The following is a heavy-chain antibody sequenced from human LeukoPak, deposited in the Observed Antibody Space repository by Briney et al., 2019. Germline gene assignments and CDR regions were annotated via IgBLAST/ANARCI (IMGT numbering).Heavy chain of an antibody. V-gene: IGHV3-23*01. CDR2: ISGSGGST. D-gene: IGHD6-6*01. CDR1: GFNFSSYA. J-gene: IGHJ4*02. Sequence: PGGSLRLSCAASGFNFSSYAMSWVRQAPGKGLEWVSAISGSGGSTYYADSVKGRFTISRDNSKNTLYLQMNSLRAEDTAVYYCAKVTEYSSPTGLDYWGQGTLVTVSS. CDR3: AKVTEYSSPTGLDY.